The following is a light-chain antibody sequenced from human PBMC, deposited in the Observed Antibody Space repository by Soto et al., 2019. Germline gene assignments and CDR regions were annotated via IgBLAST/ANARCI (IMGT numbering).Light chain of an antibody. CDR3: TSYTNSSTYV. CDR1: SSDVGGYKY. V-gene: IGLV2-14*01. J-gene: IGLJ1*01. CDR2: EVR. Sequence: QSALTQPASVSGSPGQSITISCTGTSSDVGGYKYVSWYQEHPGKAPKLIIYEVRYRPSGFSNRFSGFKSGNTASLTISGLQAEDEADYYCTSYTNSSTYVFGTGTKLTVL.